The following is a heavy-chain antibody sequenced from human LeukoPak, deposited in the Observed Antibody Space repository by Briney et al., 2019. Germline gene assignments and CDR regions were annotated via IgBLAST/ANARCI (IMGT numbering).Heavy chain of an antibody. CDR2: IYHSGST. CDR3: ASALNYYYGMDV. CDR1: GYSISSGYY. V-gene: IGHV4-38-2*01. J-gene: IGHJ6*04. Sequence: SSETLSLTCAVSGYSISSGYYWGWIRQPPGKGLEWIGIIYHSGSTYYNPSLKSRVTISVDTSKNQFSLKLSSVTAADTAVYYCASALNYYYGMDVWGKGTTATVSS.